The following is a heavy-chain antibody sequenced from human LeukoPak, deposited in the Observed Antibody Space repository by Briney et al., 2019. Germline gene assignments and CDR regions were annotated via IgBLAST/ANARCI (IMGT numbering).Heavy chain of an antibody. Sequence: SQTLSLTCTVSGGSISSGSYYWSWIRQPAGKGLEWIGRIYTSGSTNYNPSLKSRVTISVDTSKNQFSLKLSSVTAADTAVYYCARPRDGYNSVFDYWGQGTLVTVSS. CDR3: ARPRDGYNSVFDY. CDR1: GGSISSGSYY. D-gene: IGHD5-24*01. J-gene: IGHJ4*02. V-gene: IGHV4-61*02. CDR2: IYTSGST.